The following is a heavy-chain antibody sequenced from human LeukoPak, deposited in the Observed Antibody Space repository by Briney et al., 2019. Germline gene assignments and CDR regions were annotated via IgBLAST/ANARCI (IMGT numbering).Heavy chain of an antibody. CDR3: ARENAYGSGSYYNGDSWFDP. D-gene: IGHD3-10*01. V-gene: IGHV4-4*07. CDR2: IYTSGST. CDR1: GGSISSYY. J-gene: IGHJ5*02. Sequence: PSETLSLTCTVSGGSISSYYWSWIRQPAGKGLEWIGRIYTSGSTNYNPSLKSRVTMSVDTSKNQFSLKLSSVTAADTAVYYCARENAYGSGSYYNGDSWFDPWGRGTLVTVSS.